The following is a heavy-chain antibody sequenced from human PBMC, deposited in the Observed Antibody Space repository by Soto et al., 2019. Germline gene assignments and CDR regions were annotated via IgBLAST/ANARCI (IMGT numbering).Heavy chain of an antibody. CDR2: IYWDDDI. J-gene: IGHJ4*01. CDR1: GFSLTTNGVG. V-gene: IGHV2-5*02. CDR3: AHRRGGASNV. D-gene: IGHD2-8*01. Sequence: QITLKEAGPTLMKPTQTLTLTCTLSGFSLTTNGVGVDWIRQPPGKALEWLALIYWDDDIIYSPSLKNRLTITKVVSKHPVVLPWPTMDSVDTATYYCAHRRGGASNVWGQGTRVTVSS.